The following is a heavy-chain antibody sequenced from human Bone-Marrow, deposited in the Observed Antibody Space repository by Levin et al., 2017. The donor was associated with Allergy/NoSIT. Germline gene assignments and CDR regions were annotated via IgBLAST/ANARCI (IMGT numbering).Heavy chain of an antibody. CDR1: GFTFSSYA. CDR3: ARAKGSSGWYGY. V-gene: IGHV3-30-3*01. Sequence: GGSLRLSCAASGFTFSSYAMHWVRQAPGKGLEWVAVISYDGSNKYYADSVKGRFTISRDNSKNTLYLQMNSLRAEDTAVYYCARAKGSSGWYGYWGQGTLVTVSS. J-gene: IGHJ4*02. D-gene: IGHD6-19*01. CDR2: ISYDGSNK.